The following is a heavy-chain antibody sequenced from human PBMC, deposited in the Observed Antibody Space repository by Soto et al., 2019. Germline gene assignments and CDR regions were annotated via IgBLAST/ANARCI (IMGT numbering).Heavy chain of an antibody. V-gene: IGHV1-18*01. D-gene: IGHD3-9*01. CDR3: ARCPLRYFDWYQIPNWFDP. CDR1: GYTFTSYG. CDR2: ISAYNGNT. J-gene: IGHJ5*02. Sequence: ASVKVSCKASGYTFTSYGISWVRQAPGQGLEWMGWISAYNGNTNYAQKLQGRGTMTTDTSTSTAYMELRSLRSDDTAVYYCARCPLRYFDWYQIPNWFDPWGQGTLVTVSS.